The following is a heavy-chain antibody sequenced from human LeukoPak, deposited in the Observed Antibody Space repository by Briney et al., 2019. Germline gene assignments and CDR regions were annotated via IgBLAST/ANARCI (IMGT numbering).Heavy chain of an antibody. CDR2: ISSSSSYI. CDR3: ARDGSGYD. CDR1: GFTFSTYT. D-gene: IGHD5-12*01. V-gene: IGHV3-21*01. Sequence: GGSLRLSCAASGFTFSTYTMNWVRQAPGKGLECVSSISSSSSYIYYADSVKGRFTISRDNAKNSLYLQMNSLRAEDTAVYYCARDGSGYDWGQGTLVTVSS. J-gene: IGHJ4*02.